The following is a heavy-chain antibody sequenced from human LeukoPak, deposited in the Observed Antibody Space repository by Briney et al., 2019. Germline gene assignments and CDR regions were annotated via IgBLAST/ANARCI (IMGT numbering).Heavy chain of an antibody. D-gene: IGHD3-22*01. V-gene: IGHV3-7*01. Sequence: GGSLRLSCAASGFTFSSYWMSWVRQAPGKGLEWVANIKQDGSEKYYVDSMKGRFTISRDNAKNSLYLQMNSLRAEDTAVYYCARGKYYHDSTGYYPGGDYWGQGTLVTVSS. CDR1: GFTFSSYW. J-gene: IGHJ4*02. CDR3: ARGKYYHDSTGYYPGGDY. CDR2: IKQDGSEK.